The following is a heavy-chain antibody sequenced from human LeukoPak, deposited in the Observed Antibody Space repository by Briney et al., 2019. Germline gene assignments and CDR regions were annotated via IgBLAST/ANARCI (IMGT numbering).Heavy chain of an antibody. V-gene: IGHV5-51*01. CDR3: ATRTSFSYYYDSSGYSTRPYYFDY. J-gene: IGHJ4*02. CDR1: GYSFTSYW. D-gene: IGHD3-22*01. CDR2: IYPGDSDT. Sequence: GESLKISCKGSGYSFTSYWIGWVRQMPGKGLEWMGIIYPGDSDTRYSPSFQGQVTTPADKSISTAYLQWSSLKASDTAMYYCATRTSFSYYYDSSGYSTRPYYFDYGGQGTLVTVSS.